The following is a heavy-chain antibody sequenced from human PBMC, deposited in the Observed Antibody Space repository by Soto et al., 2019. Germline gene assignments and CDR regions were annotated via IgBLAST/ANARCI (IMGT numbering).Heavy chain of an antibody. J-gene: IGHJ5*01. V-gene: IGHV4-30-2*01. Sequence: SETLSLTCAVSGGSIRRGGSSWSWIRQPPGKGLKWFGYIYHRGSTDYDWSLKSRVTISVGRSKNWFSLRLYSVTDADTAVYSCASGHAYYGSESYSNWFDSWGQGTLVTVSS. D-gene: IGHD3-10*01. CDR2: IYHRGST. CDR3: ASGHAYYGSESYSNWFDS. CDR1: GGSIRRGGSS.